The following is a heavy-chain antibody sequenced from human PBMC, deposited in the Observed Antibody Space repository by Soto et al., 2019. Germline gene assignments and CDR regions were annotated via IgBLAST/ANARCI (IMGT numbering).Heavy chain of an antibody. CDR2: ISGSGGST. CDR3: AKSRSIAARPLYYFDY. Sequence: GGSLRLSCAASGFTFSSYAMSWVRQAPGKGLEWVSAISGSGGSTYYADSVKGRFTISRDNSKNTLYLQMNSLRAEDTAVYYCAKSRSIAARPLYYFDYWGQGTLVAVSS. V-gene: IGHV3-23*01. D-gene: IGHD6-6*01. J-gene: IGHJ4*02. CDR1: GFTFSSYA.